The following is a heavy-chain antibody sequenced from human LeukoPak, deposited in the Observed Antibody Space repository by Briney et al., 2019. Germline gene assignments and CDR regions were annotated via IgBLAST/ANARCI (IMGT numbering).Heavy chain of an antibody. CDR3: ARENAAAGPKNDH. D-gene: IGHD6-13*01. J-gene: IGHJ4*02. Sequence: GGSLRLSCAASGFTFSSYSMNWVRQAPGKGLEWVSSISSSSSYIYYADSVKGRFTISRDNAKNSLYLQMNSLRAEDTAVYYCARENAAAGPKNDHWGQGTLVTVSS. CDR2: ISSSSSYI. CDR1: GFTFSSYS. V-gene: IGHV3-21*01.